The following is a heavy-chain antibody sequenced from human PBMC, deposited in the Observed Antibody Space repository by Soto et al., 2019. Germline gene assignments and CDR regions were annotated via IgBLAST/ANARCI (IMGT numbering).Heavy chain of an antibody. CDR2: ISAYNGNT. CDR1: GYTFTSYG. J-gene: IGHJ6*03. CDR3: ARDIGAYDFWSGYSYYMDV. V-gene: IGHV1-18*01. D-gene: IGHD3-3*01. Sequence: GASVKVSCKASGYTFTSYGISWVRQAPGQGLEWMGWISAYNGNTNYAQKLQGRVTMTTDTSTSTAYMELRSLRSDDTAVYYCARDIGAYDFWSGYSYYMDVWGKGTTVTFSS.